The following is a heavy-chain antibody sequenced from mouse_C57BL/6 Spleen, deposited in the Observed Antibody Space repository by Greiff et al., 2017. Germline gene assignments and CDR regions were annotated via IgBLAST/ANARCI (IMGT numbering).Heavy chain of an antibody. Sequence: QVQLQQPGAELVKPGASVKLSCKASGYTFTSYWMQWVKQRPGQGLEWIGEIDPSDSYTNYNQKFKGKATLTVATSSSTAYMQLSSLTSEDSAVYYCARRPHWYFDVWGTGTTVTVSS. CDR1: GYTFTSYW. V-gene: IGHV1-50*01. J-gene: IGHJ1*03. CDR2: IDPSDSYT. CDR3: ARRPHWYFDV.